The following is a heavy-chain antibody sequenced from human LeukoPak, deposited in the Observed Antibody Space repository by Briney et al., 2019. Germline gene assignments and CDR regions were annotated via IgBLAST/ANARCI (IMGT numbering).Heavy chain of an antibody. D-gene: IGHD1-26*01. V-gene: IGHV3-23*01. CDR2: ISGSGERT. CDR3: VSQSYSGSDNYYFHY. J-gene: IGHJ4*02. Sequence: GGSLRLSCVTSGFMLSNYAMSWVRQAPGKGLEWVSIISGSGERTYYADSVKGRFAVSRDNSKNTLYLQMMSLRAEDTAVYYCVSQSYSGSDNYYFHYWGQGTLVAVSS. CDR1: GFMLSNYA.